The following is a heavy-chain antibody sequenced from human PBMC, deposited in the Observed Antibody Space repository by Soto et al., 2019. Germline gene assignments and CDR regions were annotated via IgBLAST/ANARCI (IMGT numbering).Heavy chain of an antibody. CDR3: ARYIVVVTATYAFDI. J-gene: IGHJ3*02. CDR2: ISYDGSNK. CDR1: GFTFSSYA. Sequence: SLRLSSAASGFTFSSYAMHWVRQAPGKGLEWVAVISYDGSNKYYADSVKGRFTISRDNSKNTLYLQMNSLRAEDTAVYYCARYIVVVTATYAFDIWGQGTMVTVSS. V-gene: IGHV3-30-3*01. D-gene: IGHD2-21*02.